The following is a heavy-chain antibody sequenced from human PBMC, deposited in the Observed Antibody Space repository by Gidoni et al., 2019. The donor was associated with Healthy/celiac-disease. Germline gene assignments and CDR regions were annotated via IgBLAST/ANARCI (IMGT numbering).Heavy chain of an antibody. V-gene: IGHV3-23*01. CDR1: GFTFSSYA. D-gene: IGHD3-10*01. Sequence: EVQLLESGGGLVQPGGSLRLSCAASGFTFSSYAMSWVRQAPGKGLEWVSAISGSGGSTYYADSVKGRFTISRDNSKNTLYLQMNSLRAEDTAVYYCAKGVRVRGVIRHIPPLDVWGQGTTVTVSS. J-gene: IGHJ6*02. CDR3: AKGVRVRGVIRHIPPLDV. CDR2: ISGSGGST.